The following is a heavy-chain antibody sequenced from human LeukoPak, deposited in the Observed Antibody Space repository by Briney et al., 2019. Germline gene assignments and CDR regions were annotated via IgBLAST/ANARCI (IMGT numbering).Heavy chain of an antibody. D-gene: IGHD6-19*01. V-gene: IGHV7-4-1*02. CDR2: INTNTGNP. J-gene: IGHJ1*01. Sequence: ASVKVSCKASGGTFSSYTITWVRQAPGQGLEWMGWINTNTGNPTYAQGFTGRFVFSLDTSVSTAYLQISSLKAEDTAVYYCARESSSGWLEYFQHWGQGTLVTVSS. CDR1: GGTFSSYT. CDR3: ARESSSGWLEYFQH.